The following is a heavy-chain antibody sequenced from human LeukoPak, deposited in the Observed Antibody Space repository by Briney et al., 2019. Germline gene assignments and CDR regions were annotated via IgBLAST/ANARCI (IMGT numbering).Heavy chain of an antibody. CDR1: GFTFSNSG. Sequence: GGSLRLSCAASGFTFSNSGMSWVRQAPGKGLERVANIKQDGSEQYYVGSVKGRFTISRDNTKNSLFLQMNSLRAEDTAVYYCAREGGYGGVFDYWGQGTLVTVSS. CDR3: AREGGYGGVFDY. V-gene: IGHV3-7*05. CDR2: IKQDGSEQ. D-gene: IGHD5-12*01. J-gene: IGHJ4*02.